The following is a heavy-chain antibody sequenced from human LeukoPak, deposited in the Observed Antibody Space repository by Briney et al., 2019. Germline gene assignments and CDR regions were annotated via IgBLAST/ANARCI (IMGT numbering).Heavy chain of an antibody. CDR1: GFTVSSYA. CDR2: ISGSGGST. CDR3: AKVPWDDFWSRGYYFDY. J-gene: IGHJ4*02. Sequence: PGGSLRLFCAASGFTVSSYAMSWVRQAPGKGLEWVLAISGSGGSTYYADSVKGRFTISRDNSKNTLYLQMNSLRAEDTAVYYCAKVPWDDFWSRGYYFDYWGQGTLVTVSS. D-gene: IGHD3-3*01. V-gene: IGHV3-23*01.